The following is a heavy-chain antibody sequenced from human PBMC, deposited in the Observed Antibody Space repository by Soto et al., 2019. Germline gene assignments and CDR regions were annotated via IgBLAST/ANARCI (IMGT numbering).Heavy chain of an antibody. CDR3: ARIITAAADYYYYYGMDV. J-gene: IGHJ6*02. CDR2: IIPIFGTA. Sequence: QVQLVQSGAEVKKPGSSVKVSCKASGGTFSSYAISWVRQAPGQGLEWMGGIIPIFGTASYAQKFQGRVTITADESTSTAYMELSSLRSEDTAVYYCARIITAAADYYYYYGMDVWVQGTTVTVSS. CDR1: GGTFSSYA. D-gene: IGHD6-13*01. V-gene: IGHV1-69*01.